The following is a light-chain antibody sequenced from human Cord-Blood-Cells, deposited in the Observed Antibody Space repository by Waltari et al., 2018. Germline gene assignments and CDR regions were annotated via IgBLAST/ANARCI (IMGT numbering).Light chain of an antibody. CDR1: RSNIRSNY. CDR2: RNN. CDR3: AAWDDSLSGWV. J-gene: IGLJ3*02. Sequence: QPVPTPHTSASSTPGQRVTISSPGSRSNIRSNYLFFYQQLPGTAPKLLIYRNNQRPSGVPDRFSGSKSGTSASLAISGLRSEDEADYYCAAWDDSLSGWVFGGGTKLTVL. V-gene: IGLV1-47*01.